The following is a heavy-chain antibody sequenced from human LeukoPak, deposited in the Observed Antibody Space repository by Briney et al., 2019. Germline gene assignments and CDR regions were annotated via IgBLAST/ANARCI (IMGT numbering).Heavy chain of an antibody. CDR1: GYTFTGYY. V-gene: IGHV1-2*02. Sequence: ASVKVSCKASGYTFTGYYMHWVRQAPGQGLEWVGWINPKSGGTNYAQKFQSRVTMTRDTSISTAYMELSRLRSDDTAVYYCARIRAAGANWFDPWGQGTLVIVSS. D-gene: IGHD6-13*01. CDR2: INPKSGGT. J-gene: IGHJ5*02. CDR3: ARIRAAGANWFDP.